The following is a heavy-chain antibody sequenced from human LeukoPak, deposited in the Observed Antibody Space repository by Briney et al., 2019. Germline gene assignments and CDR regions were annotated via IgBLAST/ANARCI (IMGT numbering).Heavy chain of an antibody. D-gene: IGHD4-17*01. CDR2: IKSNSDGGTT. Sequence: GGSLRLSCAASGFAFSNAWMSWVRQAPGQGLECVGRIKSNSDGGTTDYAAPVKGRFTISRDDSKNTLYLQMNSLKTEDTAVYYCTTWMTTVTLGNYWGQGTLVTVSS. V-gene: IGHV3-15*01. J-gene: IGHJ4*02. CDR1: GFAFSNAW. CDR3: TTWMTTVTLGNY.